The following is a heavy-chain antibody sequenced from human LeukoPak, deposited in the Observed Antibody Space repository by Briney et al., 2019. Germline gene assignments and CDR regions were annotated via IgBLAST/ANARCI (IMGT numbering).Heavy chain of an antibody. CDR3: ARAGNDWNTGYYFDY. CDR2: IYFDGST. CDR1: GGSISNYY. D-gene: IGHD1/OR15-1a*01. J-gene: IGHJ4*02. V-gene: IGHV4-59*01. Sequence: PSETLSLTCTVSGGSISNYYWSWIRQPPAEGREWIGYIYFDGSTNYNPSLNIRVTISLDTSKHHISLKLSSVTAADTALYYCARAGNDWNTGYYFDYWGQGTLVTVSS.